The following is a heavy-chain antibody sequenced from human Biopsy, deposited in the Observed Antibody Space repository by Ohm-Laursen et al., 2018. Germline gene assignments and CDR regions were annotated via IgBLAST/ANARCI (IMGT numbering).Heavy chain of an antibody. CDR2: IYYTGST. J-gene: IGHJ2*01. CDR1: GGSISSYY. V-gene: IGHV4-59*08. CDR3: ARHDPSYSGSYWRYFDL. Sequence: PSETLSLTCTVSGGSISSYYWSWIRQPPGKGLEWIGYIYYTGSTNYNPSLKSRVTISVDTSMNHLSLRLTSVTAADTAVYYWARHDPSYSGSYWRYFDLWGRGTLVTVSS. D-gene: IGHD1-26*01.